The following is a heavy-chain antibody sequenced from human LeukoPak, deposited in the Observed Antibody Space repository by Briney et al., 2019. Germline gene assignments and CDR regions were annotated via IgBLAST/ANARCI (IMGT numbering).Heavy chain of an antibody. CDR1: GFTFSRYG. D-gene: IGHD3-10*01. CDR2: IPYDGSNK. CDR3: AKGIWFGEFGDGVT. J-gene: IGHJ4*02. V-gene: IGHV3-30*02. Sequence: GGSLGLSCAASGFTFSRYGMHWVRQAPGKGLEWVAFIPYDGSNKYYADSVKGRFTISRDNSKNTLYLQMNSLGAEDTAVYYCAKGIWFGEFGDGVTWGQGTLVTVSS.